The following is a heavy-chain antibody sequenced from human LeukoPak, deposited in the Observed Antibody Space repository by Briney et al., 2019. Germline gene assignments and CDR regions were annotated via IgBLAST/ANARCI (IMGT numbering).Heavy chain of an antibody. Sequence: GGSLRLSCAASGFTFSSYGMHWVRQAPGKGLEWVAVIWYDGSNKYYADSVKGRFTISRDNSKNTLYLQMNSLRAEDTAVYYCARAPEYSYGDYWGQGTLVTVSS. D-gene: IGHD5-18*01. V-gene: IGHV3-33*01. CDR2: IWYDGSNK. CDR3: ARAPEYSYGDY. CDR1: GFTFSSYG. J-gene: IGHJ4*02.